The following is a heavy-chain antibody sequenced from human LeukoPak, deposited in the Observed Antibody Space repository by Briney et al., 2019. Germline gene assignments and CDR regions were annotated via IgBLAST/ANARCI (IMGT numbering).Heavy chain of an antibody. CDR1: GYTFTSYG. CDR3: ARDKTDRITIFGVVTTNFDY. V-gene: IGHV1-18*01. J-gene: IGHJ4*02. D-gene: IGHD3-3*01. Sequence: ASVKVSCKASGYTFTSYGISWVRQAPGQGLEWMGWISAYNGNTNYAQKLQGRVTTTTDTSTSTVYMELRSLRSDDTAVYYCARDKTDRITIFGVVTTNFDYWGQGTLVTVSS. CDR2: ISAYNGNT.